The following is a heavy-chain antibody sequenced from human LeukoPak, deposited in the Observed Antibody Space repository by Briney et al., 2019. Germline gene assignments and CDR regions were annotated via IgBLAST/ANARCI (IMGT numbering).Heavy chain of an antibody. D-gene: IGHD2-8*02. CDR1: DGSITNYD. CDR2: VHYSGTT. J-gene: IGHJ3*01. V-gene: IGHV4-59*01. Sequence: PSETLSLTCTVSDGSITNYDWSWVRQPPGKGLEFIGHVHYSGTTNYNPSLRSRVTTSRDTPKNQFSLKLSSMTAADTAIYYCVRASVDTGGAFDVWGQGTVVTVSS. CDR3: VRASVDTGGAFDV.